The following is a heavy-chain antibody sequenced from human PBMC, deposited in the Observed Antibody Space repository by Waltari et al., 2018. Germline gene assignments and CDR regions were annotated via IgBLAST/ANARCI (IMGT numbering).Heavy chain of an antibody. CDR2: IYYTGST. Sequence: QVQLQESGPGLVKPSETLSLTCTVSGGSIRNYYWSWIRQPPGKGLEWIGYIYYTGSTNFNPSLRSRVTISVDTSKNQFSLKLSSVTAADTAVYYCARLSYDTGSYYFDFWGQGTLVTVSP. D-gene: IGHD3-22*01. J-gene: IGHJ4*02. CDR3: ARLSYDTGSYYFDF. V-gene: IGHV4-59*08. CDR1: GGSIRNYY.